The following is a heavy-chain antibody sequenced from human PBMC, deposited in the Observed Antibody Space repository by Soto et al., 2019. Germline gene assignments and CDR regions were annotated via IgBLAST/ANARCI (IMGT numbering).Heavy chain of an antibody. J-gene: IGHJ4*02. V-gene: IGHV4-59*01. D-gene: IGHD6-19*01. Sequence: QVQLQESGPGLVKPSETLSLTCTVSGGSISSYYWSWIRQPPGTGLEWIGYIYYSGSTNYNPSLKSRVTISVDTSKNQFSLKLSSVTAADTAVYYCARDRLGAVAGTWGQGTLVTVSS. CDR1: GGSISSYY. CDR3: ARDRLGAVAGT. CDR2: IYYSGST.